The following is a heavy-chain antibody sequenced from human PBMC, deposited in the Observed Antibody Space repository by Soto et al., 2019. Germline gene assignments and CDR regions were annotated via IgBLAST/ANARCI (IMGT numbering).Heavy chain of an antibody. Sequence: PXAALKISGKGSGYSFTSYWISWVRQMPGKGLEWMGRIDPSDSYTNYSPSFQGHVTISADKSISTAYLQWSSLKASDTAMYYCARHSRNGTTHNGGMDVWGQGTTVTASS. CDR2: IDPSDSYT. CDR3: ARHSRNGTTHNGGMDV. V-gene: IGHV5-10-1*01. D-gene: IGHD1-7*01. CDR1: GYSFTSYW. J-gene: IGHJ6*02.